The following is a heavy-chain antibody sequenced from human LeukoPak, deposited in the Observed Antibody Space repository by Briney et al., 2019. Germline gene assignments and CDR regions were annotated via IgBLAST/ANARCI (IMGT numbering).Heavy chain of an antibody. Sequence: SVKVSCKASGGTSSSYAISWVRQAPGQGLEWMGGIIPIFGTANYAQKFQGRVTITADVSTSTAYMELSSLRSEDTAVCYCARGPLVWYFDLWGRGTLVTVSS. J-gene: IGHJ2*01. CDR2: IIPIFGTA. V-gene: IGHV1-69*13. D-gene: IGHD6-6*01. CDR1: GGTSSSYA. CDR3: ARGPLVWYFDL.